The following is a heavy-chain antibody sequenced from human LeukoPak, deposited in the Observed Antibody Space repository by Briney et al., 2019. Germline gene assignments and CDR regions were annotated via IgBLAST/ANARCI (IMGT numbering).Heavy chain of an antibody. J-gene: IGHJ3*02. D-gene: IGHD3-22*01. CDR3: ARKDELITMIVGAFDI. CDR2: IYYSGST. Sequence: SETLSLTCTVSGGSISSSSYYWGWIRQPPGKGLEWIGSIYYSGSTYYNPSLKSRVTISVDTSKNQFSLKLSSVTAADTAVYYCARKDELITMIVGAFDIWGQGTMVTVSS. V-gene: IGHV4-39*07. CDR1: GGSISSSSYY.